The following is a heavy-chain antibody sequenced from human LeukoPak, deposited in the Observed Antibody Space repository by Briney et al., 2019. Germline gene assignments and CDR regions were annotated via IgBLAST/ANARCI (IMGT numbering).Heavy chain of an antibody. CDR3: ARDLGTLYGMDV. D-gene: IGHD1-1*01. CDR2: ISYDGSNK. J-gene: IGHJ6*02. CDR1: GFTFSSYA. Sequence: GGSLRLSCAASGFTFSSYAMHWVRQAPGKGLEWVAVISYDGSNKYYADSVKGRFTISRDNSKNTLYLQMNSLRAEDTAVYYRARDLGTLYGMDVWGQGTTVTVS. V-gene: IGHV3-30-3*01.